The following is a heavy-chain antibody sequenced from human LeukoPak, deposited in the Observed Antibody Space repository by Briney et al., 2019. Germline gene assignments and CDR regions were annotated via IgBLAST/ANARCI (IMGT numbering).Heavy chain of an antibody. V-gene: IGHV3-21*01. Sequence: GGSLRLSCAASGFTFSSYSMNWVRQAPGKGLEWVSSISSSSSYIYYADSVKGRFTISRDNAKNSLYLQMNSLRAEDTAVYYCARVGPLNYYGSRSSDGGGQGTLVTVSS. J-gene: IGHJ4*02. D-gene: IGHD3-10*01. CDR1: GFTFSSYS. CDR3: ARVGPLNYYGSRSSDG. CDR2: ISSSSSYI.